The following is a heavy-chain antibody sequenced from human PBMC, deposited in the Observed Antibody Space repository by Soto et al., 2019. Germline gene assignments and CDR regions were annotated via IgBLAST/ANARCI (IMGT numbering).Heavy chain of an antibody. CDR2: IYHSGRT. Sequence: SETLSLTCTVSGGSISGSSYYWGWIRQPPGKGLEWIGNIYHSGRTYYNPSLKSRVTISVDRSKNQFSLKLSSVTAADTAVYYCARVPGPWGQGTLVTVSS. CDR3: ARVPGP. V-gene: IGHV4-39*07. J-gene: IGHJ5*02. CDR1: GGSISGSSYY.